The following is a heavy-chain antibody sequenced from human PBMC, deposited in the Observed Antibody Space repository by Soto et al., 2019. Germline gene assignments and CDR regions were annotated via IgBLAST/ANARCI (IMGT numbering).Heavy chain of an antibody. CDR2: ISYDGTNK. Sequence: QVQLVESGGGVAQPGRSLRLSCAASGFSFSISPMHWVRQAPGKGPEWVALISYDGTNKFYADSVKGRFTISRDNSKSTLYLHVDSLRPEDAAVYYCARDPKTTGGQHWAFNYFDSWGQGTLVTVSS. V-gene: IGHV3-30-3*01. J-gene: IGHJ4*02. CDR1: GFSFSISP. D-gene: IGHD2-8*02. CDR3: ARDPKTTGGQHWAFNYFDS.